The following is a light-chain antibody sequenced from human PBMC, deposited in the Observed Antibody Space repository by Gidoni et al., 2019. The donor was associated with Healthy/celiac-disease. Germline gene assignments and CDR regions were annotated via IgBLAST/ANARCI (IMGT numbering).Light chain of an antibody. CDR2: QDS. CDR1: KLGDKY. CDR3: QAWDSSTAHVV. Sequence: SYELTQPPSVSVSPGQTASITCSVDKLGDKYACWYQQKPGQSTVLVIYQDSKRPSGIPERFSGSNSGNTATLTISGTQAMDESDYYCQAWDSSTAHVVFGGGTKLTVL. J-gene: IGLJ2*01. V-gene: IGLV3-1*01.